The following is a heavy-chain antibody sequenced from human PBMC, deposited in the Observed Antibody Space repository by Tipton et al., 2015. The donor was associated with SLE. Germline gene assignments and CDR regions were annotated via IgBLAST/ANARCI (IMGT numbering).Heavy chain of an antibody. CDR1: GFPFTDAW. CDR2: IKSRRSGGTT. Sequence: SLRLSCAASGFPFTDAWMTWVRQAPGKGLEWVGRIKSRRSGGTTDYAAPVKDGFTISRDDSKNTIYLQMNSLKTEDTALYYCTKVRDPSSWSLDYWGQGTLVTVSS. D-gene: IGHD6-13*01. V-gene: IGHV3-15*01. CDR3: TKVRDPSSWSLDY. J-gene: IGHJ4*02.